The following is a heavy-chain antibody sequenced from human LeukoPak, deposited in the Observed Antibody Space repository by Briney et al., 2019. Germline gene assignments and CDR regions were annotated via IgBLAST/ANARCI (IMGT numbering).Heavy chain of an antibody. D-gene: IGHD2-15*01. V-gene: IGHV1-2*02. CDR3: ARDLGYCSGGSCYGY. CDR1: GYTFTGYY. CDR2: INPNSGGT. J-gene: IGHJ4*02. Sequence: ASVKVSCKASGYTFTGYYVHWVRQAPGQGLEWMGWINPNSGGTNYAQKFQGRVTMTRDTSISTAYMELSRLRSDDTAVYYCARDLGYCSGGSCYGYWGQGTLVTVSS.